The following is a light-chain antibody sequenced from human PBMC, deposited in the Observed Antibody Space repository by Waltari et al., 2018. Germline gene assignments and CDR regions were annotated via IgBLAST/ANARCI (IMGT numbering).Light chain of an antibody. Sequence: DIQMTQSPSSLSASVGDRVTITCRASQSIISYLNWYQQKPGKAPKLLIYTAPSLQSGVPSRFSGSGSGTDFTLTISSLQPEDFATYYCQQSYSTLWTFGQGTKVEIK. V-gene: IGKV1-39*01. CDR2: TAP. CDR1: QSIISY. J-gene: IGKJ1*01. CDR3: QQSYSTLWT.